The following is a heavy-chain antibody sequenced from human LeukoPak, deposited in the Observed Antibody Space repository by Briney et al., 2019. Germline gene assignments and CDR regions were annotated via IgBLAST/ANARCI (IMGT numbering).Heavy chain of an antibody. CDR3: ARGGSSSLYYYYYYMDV. Sequence: GGSLRLSCAASGFPFSSYEMNWVRQAPGKGLEWVSYISSSGSTIYYADSVKGRFTISRDNAKNSLYLQMNSLRAEDTAVYYCARGGSSSLYYYYYYMDVWGKGTTVTVSS. J-gene: IGHJ6*03. D-gene: IGHD6-6*01. CDR1: GFPFSSYE. V-gene: IGHV3-48*03. CDR2: ISSSGSTI.